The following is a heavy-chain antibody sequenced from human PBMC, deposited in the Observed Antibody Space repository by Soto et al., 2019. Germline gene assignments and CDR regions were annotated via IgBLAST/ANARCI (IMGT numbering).Heavy chain of an antibody. Sequence: GWSLRLSCAASVFTFSSYAMSWFRQAPGKGLEWVSAISGSGGSTYYADSVKGRFTISRDNSKNTLYLQMNSLRAEDTAVYYCAKEGPPVVVVAATRGNWFDPWGQGTLVTVSS. CDR3: AKEGPPVVVVAATRGNWFDP. J-gene: IGHJ5*02. V-gene: IGHV3-23*01. CDR1: VFTFSSYA. CDR2: ISGSGGST. D-gene: IGHD2-15*01.